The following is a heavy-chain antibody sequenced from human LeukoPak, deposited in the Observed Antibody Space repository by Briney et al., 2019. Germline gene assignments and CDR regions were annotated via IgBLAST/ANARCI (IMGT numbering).Heavy chain of an antibody. D-gene: IGHD3-3*01. CDR2: ISGSGGST. V-gene: IGHV3-23*01. J-gene: IGHJ4*02. CDR1: GFTFSSYA. CDR3: AKVWTRFLEWLLPTFDY. Sequence: GGSLRLSCAASGFTFSSYAMSWVRQAPGKGLEWVSAISGSGGSTYYADSVKGRFTISRDSSKNTLYLQMNSLRAEDTAVYYCAKVWTRFLEWLLPTFDYWGQGTLVTVSS.